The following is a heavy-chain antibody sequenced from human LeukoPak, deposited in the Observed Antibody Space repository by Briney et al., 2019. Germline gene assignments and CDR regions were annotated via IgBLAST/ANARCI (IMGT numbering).Heavy chain of an antibody. CDR2: ISSSGSNK. Sequence: GGSLRLSCAASGFTFSNYPMHWVRQAPGKGLDWVAVISSSGSNKYYADSVQGRFTISRDSSKNTVFLQMNSLRAEDTAVYYCARDRMEITVAGTVDYWGQGTLVTVSS. J-gene: IGHJ4*02. D-gene: IGHD6-19*01. CDR1: GFTFSNYP. CDR3: ARDRMEITVAGTVDY. V-gene: IGHV3-30-3*01.